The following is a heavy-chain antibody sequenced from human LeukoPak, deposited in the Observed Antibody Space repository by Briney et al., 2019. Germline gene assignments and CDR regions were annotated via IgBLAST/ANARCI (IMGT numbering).Heavy chain of an antibody. V-gene: IGHV3-21*01. CDR3: ARDLPYYGRGSTFDY. CDR2: ISSNSSYI. D-gene: IGHD3-22*01. J-gene: IGHJ4*02. CDR1: GFTFSSYS. Sequence: PGGSVRLSCAVSGFTFSSYSMNWVRQAPGKGLEWVSSISSNSSYIYYADSVKGRFTISRDNAKNSLYLQMNSLRAEDTAVYYCARDLPYYGRGSTFDYWGQGTLVTVSS.